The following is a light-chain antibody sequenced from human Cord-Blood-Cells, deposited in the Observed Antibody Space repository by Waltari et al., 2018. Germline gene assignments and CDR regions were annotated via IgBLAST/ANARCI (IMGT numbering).Light chain of an antibody. V-gene: IGKV1-39*01. J-gene: IGKJ1*01. Sequence: DIQMTQSPSSLSASVGDRVTITCRASQSIRSYLNWYQQKPGKAPEVRIYAASSLQSGVPARFSGSGSGTDFTRTISSLQPEDFATYYCQQSYSTPKTFGQGTKVEIK. CDR1: QSIRSY. CDR3: QQSYSTPKT. CDR2: AAS.